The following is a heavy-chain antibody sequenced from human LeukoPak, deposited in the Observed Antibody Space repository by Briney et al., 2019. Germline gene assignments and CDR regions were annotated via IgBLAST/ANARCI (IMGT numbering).Heavy chain of an antibody. CDR2: IFHSGST. V-gene: IGHV4-4*02. CDR3: ARNGGNSDVDD. D-gene: IGHD4-23*01. CDR1: GGSITGSNW. Sequence: SETLSLTCAVSGGSITGSNWWTWVRQPPGMGLEWIGEIFHSGSTNYDLSLKSRVTISLDKSKNQFSLILSSVTAADTAVYYCARNGGNSDVDDWGQGTPVTVSS. J-gene: IGHJ4*02.